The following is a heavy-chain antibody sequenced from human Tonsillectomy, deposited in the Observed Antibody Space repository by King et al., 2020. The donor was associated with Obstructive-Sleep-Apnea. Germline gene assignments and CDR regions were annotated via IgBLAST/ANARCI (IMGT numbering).Heavy chain of an antibody. J-gene: IGHJ2*01. Sequence: LQLQESGPGLVKPSETLSLTCTVSGGSISSSSYYWGWIRQPPGKGLEWIGSIYYSGSTYYNPSLKSRVTISVDTSKNQFSLKLSSVTAADPAVYYCAAYYYDSSGYYSDWYFDLWGRGTLVTVSS. CDR1: GGSISSSSYY. V-gene: IGHV4-39*01. D-gene: IGHD3-22*01. CDR3: AAYYYDSSGYYSDWYFDL. CDR2: IYYSGST.